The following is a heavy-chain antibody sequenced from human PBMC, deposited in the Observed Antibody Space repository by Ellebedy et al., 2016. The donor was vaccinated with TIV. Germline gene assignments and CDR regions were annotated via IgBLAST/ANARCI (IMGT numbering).Heavy chain of an antibody. J-gene: IGHJ6*02. CDR2: INPNSGGT. CDR3: AREGYYDSSGYSYYYGMDV. V-gene: IGHV1-2*04. D-gene: IGHD3-22*01. Sequence: ASVKVSXXASGYTFTGYYMHWVRQAPGQGLEWMGWINPNSGGTNYAQKFQGWVTMTRDTSISTAYMELSRLRSDDTAVYYCAREGYYDSSGYSYYYGMDVWGQGTTVTVSS. CDR1: GYTFTGYY.